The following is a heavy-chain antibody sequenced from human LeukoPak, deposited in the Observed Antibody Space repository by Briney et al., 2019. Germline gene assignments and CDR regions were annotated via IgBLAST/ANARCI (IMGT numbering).Heavy chain of an antibody. CDR2: ISGYNANA. D-gene: IGHD2-2*01. J-gene: IGHJ5*02. CDR3: ARVGRGCSSIRCYWEDWFDP. Sequence: ASVKVSCKASGYSFTNYGITWIREAPGQGPEGLGWISGYNANAHYAQNVQGRVTLTTDTSTNTAYVELRGLTSDDTAMYYCARVGRGCSSIRCYWEDWFDPWGQGTLVIVSS. V-gene: IGHV1-18*01. CDR1: GYSFTNYG.